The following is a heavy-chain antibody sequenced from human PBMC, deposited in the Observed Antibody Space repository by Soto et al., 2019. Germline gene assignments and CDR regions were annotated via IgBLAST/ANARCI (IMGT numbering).Heavy chain of an antibody. CDR3: AKNKGLHLENYCFDY. Sequence: VQVSETGGGLGQPGGSLRLSCAASGFAFNTFVVSWVRQAPGKGLEWDSSISSSGSRTYYADSVKGRFTISRDNSKNTLYLQMNRLRLEDTAISYCAKNKGLHLENYCFDYWGQGTLVAVSS. V-gene: IGHV3-23*01. CDR2: ISSSGSRT. J-gene: IGHJ4*02. CDR1: GFAFNTFV. D-gene: IGHD3-16*01.